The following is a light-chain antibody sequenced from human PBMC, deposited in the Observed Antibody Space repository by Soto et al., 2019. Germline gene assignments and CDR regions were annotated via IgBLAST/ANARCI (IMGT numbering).Light chain of an antibody. J-gene: IGLJ1*01. CDR2: DVR. V-gene: IGLV2-14*01. CDR1: SSDVGGYNY. CDR3: CSYTTSNTRQIV. Sequence: QSALTQPASVSGSPGQSITISCTGTSSDVGGYNYVYWYQQQPGKAPKFMIYDVRNRPSGVSNRFSGSKSGNTASLAISGLQAEDEADYYCCSYTTSNTRQIVFGTGTTVTVL.